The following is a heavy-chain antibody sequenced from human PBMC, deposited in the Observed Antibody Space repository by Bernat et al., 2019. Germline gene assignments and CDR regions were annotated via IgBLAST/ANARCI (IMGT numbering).Heavy chain of an antibody. Sequence: VQLQESGPGLVKPSETLSLTCTVSGDSVTTSNYYWSWIRQPPGKGLEWIAYIYYSGSTNYNPSLKSRATKSLDTSKSQFSLKLTSVTAADTAVYLCARTGYCSSGSCYSGWFDPWGQGTLVTVSS. CDR2: IYYSGST. J-gene: IGHJ5*02. CDR1: GDSVTTSNYY. D-gene: IGHD2-15*01. V-gene: IGHV4-61*01. CDR3: ARTGYCSSGSCYSGWFDP.